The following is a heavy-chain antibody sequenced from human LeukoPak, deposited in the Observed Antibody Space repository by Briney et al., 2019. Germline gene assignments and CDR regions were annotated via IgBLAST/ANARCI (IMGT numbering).Heavy chain of an antibody. V-gene: IGHV5-51*01. CDR3: ARHQPNFMYDY. J-gene: IGHJ4*02. CDR1: GYSFTSYL. Sequence: GESLQISRRGSGYSFTSYLIGYVREMRGKGLEWMGINYPGDSDTRYSPSFQGQVPISADKSISTAYLQWSSLKASDTAMYYCARHQPNFMYDYWGQGTLVSVSS. CDR2: NYPGDSDT. D-gene: IGHD1-14*01.